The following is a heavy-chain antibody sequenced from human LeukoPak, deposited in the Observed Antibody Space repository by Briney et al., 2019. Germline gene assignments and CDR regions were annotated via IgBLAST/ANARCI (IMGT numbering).Heavy chain of an antibody. Sequence: PGGSLRLSCAASGFTFSSYGMHWVRQAPGKGLEWVAFIRYDGSNKYYADSVKGRFTISRDNSKNTLYLQMNSLRAEDTAVYYSAKDLTRRYDFWRGVDYWGQGTLVTVSS. D-gene: IGHD3-3*01. CDR1: GFTFSSYG. J-gene: IGHJ4*02. V-gene: IGHV3-30*02. CDR3: AKDLTRRYDFWRGVDY. CDR2: IRYDGSNK.